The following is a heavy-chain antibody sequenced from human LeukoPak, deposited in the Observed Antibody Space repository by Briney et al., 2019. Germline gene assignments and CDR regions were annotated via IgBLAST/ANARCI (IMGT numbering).Heavy chain of an antibody. CDR2: IYTSGTS. D-gene: IGHD5-18*01. V-gene: IGHV4-4*07. CDR1: GGSISPYY. CDR3: ARSGYKYGADALDI. Sequence: SETLSLTRTVSGGSISPYYWSWIRQPAGKGLEWIGRIYTSGTSNYNPSLKSRVTMSVDTSKNQFSLKLSSVTPADTAVYYCARSGYKYGADALDIWGQGTMVTVSS. J-gene: IGHJ3*02.